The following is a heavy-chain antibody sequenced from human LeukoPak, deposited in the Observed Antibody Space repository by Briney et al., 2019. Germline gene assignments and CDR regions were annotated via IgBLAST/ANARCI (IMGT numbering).Heavy chain of an antibody. Sequence: GGSLRLSCAASGFTCSSYSMNWVRQAPGKGLEWVSSISSSSRYIYYAGSVEGRFTISRDNAKNSLYLQMNSLRAEDTAVYYCARDRTEDIVVVPATWFDPWGQGTLVTVSS. CDR1: GFTCSSYS. CDR2: ISSSSRYI. D-gene: IGHD2-2*01. CDR3: ARDRTEDIVVVPATWFDP. V-gene: IGHV3-21*01. J-gene: IGHJ5*02.